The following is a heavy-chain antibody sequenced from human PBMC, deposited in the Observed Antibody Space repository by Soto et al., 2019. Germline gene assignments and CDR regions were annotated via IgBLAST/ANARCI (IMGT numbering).Heavy chain of an antibody. Sequence: PSETLSLTCAVSGYSISSSNWWGWIRQPPGKGLEWIGYIYYSGSTYYNPSLKSRVTMSVDTSKNQFSLKLSSVTAVDTAVYYCARTTNPHCSSTSCYTPYNFDYWGQGTLVTVSS. D-gene: IGHD2-2*02. J-gene: IGHJ4*02. CDR1: GYSISSSNW. CDR2: IYYSGST. CDR3: ARTTNPHCSSTSCYTPYNFDY. V-gene: IGHV4-28*01.